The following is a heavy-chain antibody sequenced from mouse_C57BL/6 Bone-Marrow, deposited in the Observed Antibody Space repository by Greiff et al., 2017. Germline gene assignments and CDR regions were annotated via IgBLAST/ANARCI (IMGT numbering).Heavy chain of an antibody. Sequence: QVQLQQPGAELVRPGTSVKLSCKASGYTFTSYWMHWVKQRPGQGLEWIGVIDPSDSYTNYNQKFKGKATVTVDTSSSTAYMQLSSLTSEDAAVYYCARGGVLRFAYWGQGTLVTVSA. CDR2: IDPSDSYT. V-gene: IGHV1-59*01. CDR3: ARGGVLRFAY. J-gene: IGHJ3*01. CDR1: GYTFTSYW. D-gene: IGHD2-14*01.